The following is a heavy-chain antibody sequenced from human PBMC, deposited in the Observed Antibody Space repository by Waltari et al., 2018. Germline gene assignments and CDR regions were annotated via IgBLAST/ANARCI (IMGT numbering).Heavy chain of an antibody. CDR3: ARDRGRGLYLDT. CDR1: GDSMRTSDY. J-gene: IGHJ4*02. D-gene: IGHD1-1*01. CDR2: VRGDGKT. Sequence: QLQLQESGPGLVKPSGTLSLICPVSGDSMRTSDYLSWVRQPPGKGLEWIGQVRGDGKTNYNPSFASRVTMSLDTSTYHFALKLTSATAADTALYYCARDRGRGLYLDTWGQGTLVTVSP. V-gene: IGHV4-4*02.